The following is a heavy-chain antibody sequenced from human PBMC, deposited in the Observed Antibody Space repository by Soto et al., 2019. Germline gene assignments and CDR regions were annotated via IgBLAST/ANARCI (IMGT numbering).Heavy chain of an antibody. Sequence: QVQLVQSGAEVKKPGSSVKVSCKASGGTFSSYAISWVRQAPGQGLEWMGGIIPIFGTANYAQKFQGRVTITADESTSTAYMELSSLRSEDTAVYYCARDRPVSYSNDVCYYYYGMDVWGQGTTVTVSS. J-gene: IGHJ6*02. CDR2: IIPIFGTA. V-gene: IGHV1-69*01. CDR3: ARDRPVSYSNDVCYYYYGMDV. CDR1: GGTFSSYA. D-gene: IGHD4-4*01.